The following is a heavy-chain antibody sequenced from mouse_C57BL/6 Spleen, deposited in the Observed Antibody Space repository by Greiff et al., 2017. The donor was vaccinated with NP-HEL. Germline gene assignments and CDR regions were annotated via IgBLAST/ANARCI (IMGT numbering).Heavy chain of an antibody. V-gene: IGHV5-12*01. CDR3: ARHRTTVVADWYFDV. D-gene: IGHD1-1*01. CDR2: ISNGGGST. CDR1: GFTFSDYY. Sequence: DVKLVESGGGLVQPGGSLKLSCAASGFTFSDYYMYWVRQTPEKRLEWVAYISNGGGSTYYPDTVKGRFTISRDNAKNTLYLQMSRLKSEDTAMYYCARHRTTVVADWYFDVWGTGTTVTVSS. J-gene: IGHJ1*03.